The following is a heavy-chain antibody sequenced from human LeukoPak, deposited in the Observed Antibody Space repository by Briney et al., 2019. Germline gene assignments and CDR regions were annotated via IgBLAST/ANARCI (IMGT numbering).Heavy chain of an antibody. D-gene: IGHD3-10*02. CDR2: ISSSGSTI. CDR1: GFTFSSYS. J-gene: IGHJ6*04. Sequence: WGSLRLSCAASGFTFSSYSMNWVRQAPGKGLEWVSYISSSGSTIYYADSVKGRFTISRDNAKNSLYLQMNSLRAEDTAVYYCAELGITMIGGVWGKGTTVTISS. V-gene: IGHV3-48*04. CDR3: AELGITMIGGV.